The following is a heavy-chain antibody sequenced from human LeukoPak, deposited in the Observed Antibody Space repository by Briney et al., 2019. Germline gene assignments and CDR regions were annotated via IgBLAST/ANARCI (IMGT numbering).Heavy chain of an antibody. V-gene: IGHV4-39*07. D-gene: IGHD3-10*01. CDR3: ARGGTYWDF. J-gene: IGHJ4*02. CDR2: IYFSGST. Sequence: PSETLSLTCTVSGGSIRTTSYYWGWIRQSPGREPEWLGSIYFSGSTYYNPSLESRVTISVDTSNNQFSLKLDSVTAADTAVYYCARGGTYWDFWGQGTLVTVSS. CDR1: GGSIRTTSYY.